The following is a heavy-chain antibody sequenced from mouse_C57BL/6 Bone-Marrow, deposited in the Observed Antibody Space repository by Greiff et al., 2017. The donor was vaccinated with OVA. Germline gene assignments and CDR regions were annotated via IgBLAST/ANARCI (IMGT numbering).Heavy chain of an antibody. CDR2: INPSNGGT. V-gene: IGHV1-53*01. CDR1: GYTFTSYW. CDR3: ARSHSYVWYFDV. Sequence: VQLQQSGTELVKPGASVKLSCKASGYTFTSYWMHWVKQRPGQGLEWIGNINPSNGGTNYNEKFKSKATLTVDKSSSTAYMQLSSLTSEDSAVYYCARSHSYVWYFDVWGTGTTVTVSS. J-gene: IGHJ1*03. D-gene: IGHD1-1*01.